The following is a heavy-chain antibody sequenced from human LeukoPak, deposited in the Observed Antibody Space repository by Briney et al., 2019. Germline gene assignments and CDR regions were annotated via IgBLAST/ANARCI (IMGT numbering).Heavy chain of an antibody. J-gene: IGHJ4*02. CDR3: ARDYGGNSLDY. Sequence: PGGSLRLSCAASGFTFSSYDMHWVHQATGKGLEWVSAIGTAGDTYYPGSVKGRFTISRENAKNSLYLQMNSLRAGDTAVYYCARDYGGNSLDYWGQGTLVTVSS. CDR2: IGTAGDT. CDR1: GFTFSSYD. D-gene: IGHD4-23*01. V-gene: IGHV3-13*01.